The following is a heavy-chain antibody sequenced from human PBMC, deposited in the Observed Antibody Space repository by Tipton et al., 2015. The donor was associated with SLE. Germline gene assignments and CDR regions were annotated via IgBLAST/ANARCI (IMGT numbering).Heavy chain of an antibody. Sequence: LRLSCTVSGGSISSYYWSWIRQPPGKGLEWIGYIYYSGSTNYNPSLKSRVTISVDTSKNQFSLKLSSVTAADTAVYYCARGVAVADPFDYCCGMDVWGQGTTVTVSS. CDR3: ARGVAVADPFDYCCGMDV. CDR1: GGSISSYY. D-gene: IGHD6-19*01. CDR2: IYYSGST. J-gene: IGHJ6*02. V-gene: IGHV4-59*12.